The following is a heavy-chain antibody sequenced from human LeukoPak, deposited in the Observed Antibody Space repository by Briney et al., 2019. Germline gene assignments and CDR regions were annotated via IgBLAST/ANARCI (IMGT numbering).Heavy chain of an antibody. CDR2: VISDSGAT. V-gene: IGHV1-2*02. CDR1: GYTFTGYY. CDR3: APTTGDWDPFGI. Sequence: ASVKVSCKASGYTFTGYYIQWVRQAPGQGLEWMGWVISDSGATNYAQRFEGRVTLTWDTSITTAYMELGRLRYDDTALYYCAPTTGDWDPFGIWGQGTMVTVSS. D-gene: IGHD3-9*01. J-gene: IGHJ3*02.